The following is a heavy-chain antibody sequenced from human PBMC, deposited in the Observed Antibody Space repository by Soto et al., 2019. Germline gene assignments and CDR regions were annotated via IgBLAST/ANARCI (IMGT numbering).Heavy chain of an antibody. CDR3: ARLYPRKVTTPQGNFDY. Sequence: EVQLVQSGAEVKKPGESLKISCKGSGYSFTSYWIGWVRQMPGKGLEWMWIIYPGDSDTRYSPSFQGQVTISADKSISTAYLQWSSLKASDTAMYYCARLYPRKVTTPQGNFDYWGQGTLVTVSS. CDR1: GYSFTSYW. CDR2: IYPGDSDT. J-gene: IGHJ4*02. D-gene: IGHD4-17*01. V-gene: IGHV5-51*03.